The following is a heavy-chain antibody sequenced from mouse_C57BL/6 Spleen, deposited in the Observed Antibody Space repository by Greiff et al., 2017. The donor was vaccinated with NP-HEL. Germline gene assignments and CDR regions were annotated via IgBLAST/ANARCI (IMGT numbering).Heavy chain of an antibody. J-gene: IGHJ2*01. V-gene: IGHV1-26*01. Sequence: EVKLQQSGPELVKPGASVKISCKASGYTFTDYYMNWVKQSHGKSLEWIGDINPNNGGTSYNQKFKGKATLTVDKSSSTAYMELRSLTSEDSAVYYCAGGYYDDYWGQGTTLTVSS. CDR2: INPNNGGT. CDR3: AGGYYDDY. CDR1: GYTFTDYY.